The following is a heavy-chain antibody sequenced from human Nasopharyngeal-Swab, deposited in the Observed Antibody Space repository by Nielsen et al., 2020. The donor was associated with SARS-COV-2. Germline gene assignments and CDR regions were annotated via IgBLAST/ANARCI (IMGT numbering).Heavy chain of an antibody. CDR1: GGSFSGYY. J-gene: IGHJ5*02. CDR3: ARHVRFLEWLLYQYWFDP. Sequence: SETLSLTCAVYGGSFSGYYWSWIRQPPGKGLEWIGEINHSGSTNYNPSPKSRVTISVDTSKNQFSLKLSSVTAADTAVYYCARHVRFLEWLLYQYWFDPWGQGTLVTVSS. CDR2: INHSGST. D-gene: IGHD3-3*01. V-gene: IGHV4-34*01.